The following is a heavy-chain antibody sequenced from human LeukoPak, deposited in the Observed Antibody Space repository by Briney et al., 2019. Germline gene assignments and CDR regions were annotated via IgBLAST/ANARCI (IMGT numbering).Heavy chain of an antibody. D-gene: IGHD3-3*01. Sequence: GGSLRVSCAASGFTFSSYSMNWVRQAPGNGLEWVSSISSSSSYIYYADSVKGRFTISRDNAKNSLYLQMNSLRAEDTAVYYCARGTFGVVIMTYYGMDVWGQGTTVTVSS. CDR3: ARGTFGVVIMTYYGMDV. V-gene: IGHV3-21*01. CDR1: GFTFSSYS. CDR2: ISSSSSYI. J-gene: IGHJ6*02.